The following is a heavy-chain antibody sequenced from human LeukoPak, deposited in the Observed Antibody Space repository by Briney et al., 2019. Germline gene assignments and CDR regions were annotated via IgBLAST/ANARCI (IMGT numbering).Heavy chain of an antibody. J-gene: IGHJ3*02. Sequence: SETLSLTCTVSGGSISSYYWSWIRQPAGKGLEWIGRIYTSGSTNYNPSLKSRVTMSVDTSKNQFSLKLSSVTAADTAVYYCARDGGPYQLLWRDAFDIWGQGTMVTVSS. CDR2: IYTSGST. CDR3: ARDGGPYQLLWRDAFDI. D-gene: IGHD2-2*01. V-gene: IGHV4-4*07. CDR1: GGSISSYY.